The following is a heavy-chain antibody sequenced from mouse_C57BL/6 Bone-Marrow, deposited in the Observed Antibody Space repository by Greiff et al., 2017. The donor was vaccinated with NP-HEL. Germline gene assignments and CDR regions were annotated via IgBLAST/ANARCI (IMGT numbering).Heavy chain of an antibody. V-gene: IGHV1-55*01. CDR3: AREEYYYGSTLYWYFDV. CDR1: GYTFTSYW. D-gene: IGHD1-1*01. Sequence: QVQLKQSGAELVKPGASVKMSCKASGYTFTSYWITWVKQRPGQGLEWIGDIYPGSGSTNYNEKFKSKATLTVDTSSSTAYMQLSSLTSEDSAVYYCAREEYYYGSTLYWYFDVWGTGTTVTVSS. J-gene: IGHJ1*03. CDR2: IYPGSGST.